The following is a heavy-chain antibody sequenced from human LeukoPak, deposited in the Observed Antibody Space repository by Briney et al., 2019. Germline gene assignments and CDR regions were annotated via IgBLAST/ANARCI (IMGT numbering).Heavy chain of an antibody. D-gene: IGHD3-16*02. CDR3: ARGRERSYRYTAIPLDY. J-gene: IGHJ4*02. V-gene: IGHV1-2*04. Sequence: ASVKVSCKASGYTFTGYYMHWVRQAPGQGLEWMGWINPNSGGTNYAQKFQGWVTMTRDTSISTAYMERSRLRSDDTAVYYCARGRERSYRYTAIPLDYWGQGTLVTVSS. CDR1: GYTFTGYY. CDR2: INPNSGGT.